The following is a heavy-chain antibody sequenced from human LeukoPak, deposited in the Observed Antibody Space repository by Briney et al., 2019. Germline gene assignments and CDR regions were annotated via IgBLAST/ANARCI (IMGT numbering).Heavy chain of an antibody. CDR2: MNPNSGNT. CDR1: GYPFTSYD. J-gene: IGHJ4*02. Sequence: ALVKVSCKASGYPFTSYDINWVRQATGQGLEWMGWMNPNSGNTGYAQKFQGRVTITRNTSISTAYMELSSLRSEDTAVYFCARAARYCSSPTCSKIDYWGQGTLVTVSS. D-gene: IGHD2-2*01. CDR3: ARAARYCSSPTCSKIDY. V-gene: IGHV1-8*03.